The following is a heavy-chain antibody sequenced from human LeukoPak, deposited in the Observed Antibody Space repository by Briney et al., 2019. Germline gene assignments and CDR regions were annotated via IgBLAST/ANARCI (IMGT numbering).Heavy chain of an antibody. D-gene: IGHD3-16*01. CDR1: GGSIRNYY. V-gene: IGHV4-59*12. CDR2: VYYSGST. J-gene: IGHJ4*02. Sequence: TSETLSLTCTVSGGSIRNYYWSWIRQPPGKGLEWIGYVYYSGSTDYNPSLRSRVTISVDTSKNQFSLKLSSVTAADTAMYYCARGEFDGGVYFDYWGQGTLVTVSS. CDR3: ARGEFDGGVYFDY.